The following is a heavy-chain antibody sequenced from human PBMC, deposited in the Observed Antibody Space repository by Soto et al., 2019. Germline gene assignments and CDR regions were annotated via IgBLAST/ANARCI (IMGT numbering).Heavy chain of an antibody. CDR2: IYYSGST. J-gene: IGHJ2*01. V-gene: IGHV4-39*01. CDR1: GGSISSSSYY. Sequence: QLQLQESGPGLVKPSETLSLTCTVSGGSISSSSYYWGWIRQPPGKGLEWIGSIYYSGSTYYNPSLKSRVTISVDTSKNQFSLKLSSVTAADTAVYYCARSFRYVVVVPAAINSRVWYFDLWGRGTLVTVSS. CDR3: ARSFRYVVVVPAAINSRVWYFDL. D-gene: IGHD2-2*02.